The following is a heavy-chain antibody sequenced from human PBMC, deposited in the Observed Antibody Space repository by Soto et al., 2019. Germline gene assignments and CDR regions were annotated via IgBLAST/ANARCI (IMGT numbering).Heavy chain of an antibody. Sequence: QVQLVQSGAEVKKPGSSVKVSCKASGGTFSSYAISWVRQAPGQGLEWMGGIIPIFGKANYAQKFQGRVTFTADKSTSTAYMELSSLRSEDTAVYYCARVGVVVPAAIGGYWYFDLWGRGTLVTVSS. CDR2: IIPIFGKA. D-gene: IGHD2-2*02. V-gene: IGHV1-69*06. CDR3: ARVGVVVPAAIGGYWYFDL. J-gene: IGHJ2*01. CDR1: GGTFSSYA.